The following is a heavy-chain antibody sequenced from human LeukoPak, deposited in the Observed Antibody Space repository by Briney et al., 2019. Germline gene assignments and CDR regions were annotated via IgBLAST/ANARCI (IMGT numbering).Heavy chain of an antibody. D-gene: IGHD3-22*01. CDR2: IYHSGST. J-gene: IGHJ4*02. CDR3: ARADSSGYYYPLDY. V-gene: IGHV4-30-2*01. Sequence: SETLSLTCTVSGGSISSGGYYWSWIRQPPGKGLEWIGYIYHSGSTYYNPSLKSRVTISVDRSKNQFSLKLSSVTAADTAVYYCARADSSGYYYPLDYWGQGTLVTVSS. CDR1: GGSISSGGYY.